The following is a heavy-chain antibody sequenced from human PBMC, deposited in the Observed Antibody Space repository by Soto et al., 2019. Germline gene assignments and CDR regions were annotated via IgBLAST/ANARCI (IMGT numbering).Heavy chain of an antibody. CDR1: GLTFSNYG. CDR3: AGRLDY. V-gene: IGHV3-23*01. CDR2: IDGTGDST. J-gene: IGHJ4*02. Sequence: EVQLLESGGGLVQPGRSLRLSCAASGLTFSNYGMKWVRQAPGKGLEWVSGIDGTGDSTYYADSVKGRFTISRDNSKNTLYLQMNSLRAEDTAIYYCAGRLDYWGQGTLVTVSS.